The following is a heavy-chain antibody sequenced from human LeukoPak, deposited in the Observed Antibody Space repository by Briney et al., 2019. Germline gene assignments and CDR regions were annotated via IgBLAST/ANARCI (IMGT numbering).Heavy chain of an antibody. Sequence: SETLSLTCTVSGGSIGSSSYYWGWIRQPPGKGLNWIGSIYYTGTTHYNPSLKSRVTISVDTSKNQFSLNLSSVTAADTAVYYCARQEIGLRSFDPWGQGTLVTVSS. V-gene: IGHV4-39*01. CDR1: GGSIGSSSYY. J-gene: IGHJ5*02. CDR3: ARQEIGLRSFDP. CDR2: IYYTGTT. D-gene: IGHD3/OR15-3a*01.